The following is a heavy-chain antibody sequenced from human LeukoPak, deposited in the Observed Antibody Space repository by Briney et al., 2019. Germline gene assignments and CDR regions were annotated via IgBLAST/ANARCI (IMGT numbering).Heavy chain of an antibody. V-gene: IGHV1-2*02. CDR2: INPNSGGT. CDR1: GYSFTAYY. J-gene: IGHJ6*04. Sequence: GASVKVSCKASGYSFTAYYIHWVRQAPGQGLEWMGWINPNSGGTNYAQKFQGRVTLTRDTSITTAYMELNRLRSDDTAVYYCANARGLYCSSTSCYDCDLWGKGTTVTVSS. D-gene: IGHD2-2*01. CDR3: ANARGLYCSSTSCYDCDL.